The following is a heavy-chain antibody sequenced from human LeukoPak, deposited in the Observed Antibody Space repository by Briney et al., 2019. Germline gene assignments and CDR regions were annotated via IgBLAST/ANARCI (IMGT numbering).Heavy chain of an antibody. CDR3: ARRAGAYSHPYDY. Sequence: GRSLRLSCVTSGFTFSSYGMHWVRQVPGKGLEWVAVISYDAEGIYHVDSVKGRFTISRDNSKNTLYLQMNSLRAEDTAVYYCARRAGAYSHPYDYWGQGTLVTVSS. CDR2: ISYDAEGI. CDR1: GFTFSSYG. J-gene: IGHJ4*02. V-gene: IGHV3-30*03. D-gene: IGHD4/OR15-4a*01.